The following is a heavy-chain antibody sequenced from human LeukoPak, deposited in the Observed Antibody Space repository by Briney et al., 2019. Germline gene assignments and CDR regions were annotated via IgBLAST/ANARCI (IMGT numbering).Heavy chain of an antibody. Sequence: GGSLRLSCAASGFTFRIYGMSWVRQAPGKGLEWVSVISDSGATTYADSVKGRFTISRDNSKNTLDLRMNSLRAEDTAVYYCVKDTPLDSGDEYYFDSWGQGTLVTVSS. D-gene: IGHD4-17*01. V-gene: IGHV3-23*01. CDR2: ISDSGATT. CDR3: VKDTPLDSGDEYYFDS. J-gene: IGHJ4*02. CDR1: GFTFRIYG.